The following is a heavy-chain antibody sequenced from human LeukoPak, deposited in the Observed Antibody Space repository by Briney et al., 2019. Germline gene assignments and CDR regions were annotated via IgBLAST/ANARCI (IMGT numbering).Heavy chain of an antibody. J-gene: IGHJ4*02. CDR1: GFTFSSYW. CDR2: VSYDGSNR. D-gene: IGHD6-19*01. V-gene: IGHV3-30-3*01. CDR3: VRGLITVAPSMPHDDY. Sequence: GGSLRLSCAASGFTFSSYWMNWLRQAPGKGLEWVAIVSYDGSNRYYGDSVKGRFTISRDNSKNTLYLQMNSLRAEDTAVYYCVRGLITVAPSMPHDDYWGQGTLVTVSS.